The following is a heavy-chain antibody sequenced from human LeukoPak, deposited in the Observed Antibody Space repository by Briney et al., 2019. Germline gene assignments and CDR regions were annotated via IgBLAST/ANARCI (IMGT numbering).Heavy chain of an antibody. CDR1: GGSVSSGDYY. V-gene: IGHV4-61*02. Sequence: PSQTLSLACTVSGGSVSSGDYYWTWIRQPAGKGLEWIGRIYTSGSTSYSPSLKSRVTISLDTSKNQFSLRLSSVTAADTAVYYCARGVVIYIGTNWFDPWGQGTLVTVSS. CDR2: IYTSGST. J-gene: IGHJ5*02. CDR3: ARGVVIYIGTNWFDP. D-gene: IGHD3-3*01.